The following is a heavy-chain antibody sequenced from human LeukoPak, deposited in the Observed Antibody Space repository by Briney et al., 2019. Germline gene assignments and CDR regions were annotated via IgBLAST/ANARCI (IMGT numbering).Heavy chain of an antibody. J-gene: IGHJ6*02. CDR1: GYTFTSYG. Sequence: ASVKVSCKASGYTFTSYGISWVRQAPGQGLEWMGWISAYNGNTNYAQKLQGRVTMTTDTSTSTAYMELRSLRSDDTAVYYCATSARPYYYYGMDVWAKGPRSPSP. V-gene: IGHV1-18*01. D-gene: IGHD6-6*01. CDR3: ATSARPYYYYGMDV. CDR2: ISAYNGNT.